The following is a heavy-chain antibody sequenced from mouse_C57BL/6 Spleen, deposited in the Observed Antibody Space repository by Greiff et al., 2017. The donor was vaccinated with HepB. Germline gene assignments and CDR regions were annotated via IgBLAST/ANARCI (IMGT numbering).Heavy chain of an antibody. V-gene: IGHV5-17*01. CDR3: ASLWGGYFDV. Sequence: EVHLVESGGGLVKPGGSLKLSCAASGFTFSDYGMHWVRQAPEKGLEWVAYISSGSSTIYYADTVKGRFTISRDNAKNTLFLQMTSLRSEDTAMYYCASLWGGYFDVWGTGTTVTVSS. J-gene: IGHJ1*03. CDR1: GFTFSDYG. CDR2: ISSGSSTI. D-gene: IGHD1-1*02.